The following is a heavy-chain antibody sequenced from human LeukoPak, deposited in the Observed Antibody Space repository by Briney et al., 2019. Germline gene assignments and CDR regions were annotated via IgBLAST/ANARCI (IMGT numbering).Heavy chain of an antibody. V-gene: IGHV3-7*03. CDR3: VRGHLWLEN. Sequence: GGSLRLSCAASGFTFSSYAMTWVRQAPGKGLEWVATINQDGGEKHYVDSVKGRFIVSRDNAKSSVYLQMDSLRVEETAVYSCVRGHLWLENWGQGTLVTVSS. CDR1: GFTFSSYA. J-gene: IGHJ4*02. D-gene: IGHD3-3*02. CDR2: INQDGGEK.